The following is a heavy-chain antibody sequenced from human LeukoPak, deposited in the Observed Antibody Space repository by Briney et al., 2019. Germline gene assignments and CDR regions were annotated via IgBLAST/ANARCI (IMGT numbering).Heavy chain of an antibody. CDR1: GFTFSSYS. J-gene: IGHJ4*02. Sequence: PGGSLRLSCAASGFTFSSYSMNWVRQAPGKGLEWVSSISSSSYIYYADSVKGRFTISRDNAKNSLYLQMNSLRAEDTAVYYCARDGGAVAGRDFDYWGQGTLVTVSS. V-gene: IGHV3-21*01. CDR3: ARDGGAVAGRDFDY. CDR2: ISSSSYI. D-gene: IGHD6-19*01.